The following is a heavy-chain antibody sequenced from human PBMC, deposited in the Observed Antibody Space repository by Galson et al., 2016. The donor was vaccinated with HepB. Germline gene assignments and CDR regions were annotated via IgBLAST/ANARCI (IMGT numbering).Heavy chain of an antibody. J-gene: IGHJ4*02. V-gene: IGHV3-48*03. CDR3: AGGELRGRLDH. Sequence: SLRLSCAASGLTLSRFEMNWVRQSPGKGLECVSYISSWGSTIYYADSVKGRFTISRDNAKNSVYLQMNSLRGEDSAIYYCAGGELRGRLDHWGQGAPVVVSS. D-gene: IGHD3-10*01. CDR2: ISSWGSTI. CDR1: GLTLSRFE.